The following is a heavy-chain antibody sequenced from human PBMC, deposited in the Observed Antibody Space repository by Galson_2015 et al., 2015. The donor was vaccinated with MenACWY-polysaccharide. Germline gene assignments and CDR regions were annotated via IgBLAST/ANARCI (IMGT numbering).Heavy chain of an antibody. CDR2: IFHTGRT. V-gene: IGHV4-59*01. D-gene: IGHD3-16*01. J-gene: IGHJ4*02. CDR3: AASKGFVWGSLPLPDF. Sequence: SEPLSLTCSVSGASINSSYWSWIRQSPGKGLEWIAFIFHTGRTNHNPSLTGRVTISIDTSKNQFSLRLTSVTAADTAVYYCAASKGFVWGSLPLPDFWGQGTLVTVSP. CDR1: GASINSSY.